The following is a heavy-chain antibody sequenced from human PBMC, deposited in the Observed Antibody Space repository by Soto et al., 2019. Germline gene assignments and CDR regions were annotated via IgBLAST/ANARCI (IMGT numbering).Heavy chain of an antibody. D-gene: IGHD3-10*01. V-gene: IGHV1-18*01. J-gene: IGHJ5*02. CDR2: INVYNGNT. CDR1: GYTFTNYG. CDR3: ARGVGSGSYYNQYNWFDP. Sequence: ASVKVSCKASGYTFTNYGISWVRQAPGQGLEWMGWINVYNGNTKYAQKVQGRVTMTTDTSTSTAYIELRSLRSYDTAVYYCARGVGSGSYYNQYNWFDPWGQGTLVTVSS.